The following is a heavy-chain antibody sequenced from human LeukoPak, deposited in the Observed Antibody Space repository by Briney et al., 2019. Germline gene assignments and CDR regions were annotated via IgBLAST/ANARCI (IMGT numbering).Heavy chain of an antibody. V-gene: IGHV4-39*01. J-gene: IGHJ3*02. CDR1: GGSISSYY. CDR3: ARHRVPAAVRGAFDI. CDR2: IYYSGST. Sequence: SETLSLTCTVSGGSISSYYWGWIRQPPGKGLEWIGSIYYSGSTYYNPSLKSRVTISVDTSKNQFSLKLSSVTAADTAVYYCARHRVPAAVRGAFDIWGQGTMVTVSS. D-gene: IGHD2-2*02.